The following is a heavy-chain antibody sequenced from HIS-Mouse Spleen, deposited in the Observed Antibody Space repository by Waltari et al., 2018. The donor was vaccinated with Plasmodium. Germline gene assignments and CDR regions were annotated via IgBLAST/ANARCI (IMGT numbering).Heavy chain of an antibody. D-gene: IGHD6-19*01. Sequence: QVQLVQSGAEVKKPGASVKVSCKASGYTFTSYYMHWVRQAPGQWLEWMGIINPSGGSKSYAQKFQGRVTMTRDTSTSTVYMELSSLRSEDTAVYYCARDLFRIGVAGTEYYYGMDVWGQGTTVTVSS. V-gene: IGHV1-46*01. J-gene: IGHJ6*02. CDR2: INPSGGSK. CDR3: ARDLFRIGVAGTEYYYGMDV. CDR1: GYTFTSYY.